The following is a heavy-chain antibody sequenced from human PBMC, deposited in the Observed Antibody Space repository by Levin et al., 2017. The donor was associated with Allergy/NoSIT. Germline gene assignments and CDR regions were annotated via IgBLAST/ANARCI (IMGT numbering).Heavy chain of an antibody. J-gene: IGHJ4*02. CDR2: ISGYNENT. CDR1: GYSFTSYG. V-gene: IGHV1-18*01. CDR3: ARFDWRTAGTDY. D-gene: IGHD6-13*01. Sequence: ASVKVSCKTSGYSFTSYGISWARQAPGQGLEWMGWISGYNENTKFAQKFQDTVTMTTDTSTSTAYMELRSLRSDDTAVYYCARFDWRTAGTDYWGQGTLVTVSS.